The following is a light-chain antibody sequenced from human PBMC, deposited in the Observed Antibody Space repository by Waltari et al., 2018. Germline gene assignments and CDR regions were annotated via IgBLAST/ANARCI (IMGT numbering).Light chain of an antibody. CDR2: SNN. J-gene: IGLJ3*02. Sequence: QSVLTQPPSASGTPGQTVTISCSGGNSNIGTNAVYWYQQLPGTAPQLLIYSNNRRPSGGRRRFSGSKSGTSAALSISGLQSQDEADYYCAAWDASLNAPWVFGGGTKLTVL. CDR3: AAWDASLNAPWV. V-gene: IGLV1-44*01. CDR1: NSNIGTNA.